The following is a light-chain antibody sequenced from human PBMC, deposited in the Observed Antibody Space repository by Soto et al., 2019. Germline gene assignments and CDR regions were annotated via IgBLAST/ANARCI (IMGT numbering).Light chain of an antibody. CDR1: QSVSSSY. CDR2: GAS. J-gene: IGKJ1*01. V-gene: IGKV3-20*01. CDR3: QQSATSPWT. Sequence: ESVLTQSPDTLSLSPGERATLSCRASQSVSSSYLAWYQQKPGQAPRLLIYGASSRPTGIPDRFSGSGSGTDFTLTISSRGPEDFALYYCQQSATSPWTFGQGTKVEI.